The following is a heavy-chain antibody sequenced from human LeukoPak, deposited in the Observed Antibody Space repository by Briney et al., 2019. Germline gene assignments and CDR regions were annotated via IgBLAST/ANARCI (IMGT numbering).Heavy chain of an antibody. CDR2: IFHNGST. D-gene: IGHD2-2*01. CDR3: ARDGCSSTSCYSDYYYGMDV. J-gene: IGHJ6*02. Sequence: SDTLSLTCAVSGGSISNNNWWGWIRQPPGKGLEWIGYIFHNGSTNYNPSLKSRLTLSLDTSKNQFSLKLNSVTAADTAVYYCARDGCSSTSCYSDYYYGMDVWGRGTTVTVSS. CDR1: GGSISNNNW. V-gene: IGHV4-28*03.